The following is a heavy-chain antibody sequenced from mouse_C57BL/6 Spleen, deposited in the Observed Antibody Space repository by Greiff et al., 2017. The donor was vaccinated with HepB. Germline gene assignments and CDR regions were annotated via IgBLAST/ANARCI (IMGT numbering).Heavy chain of an antibody. V-gene: IGHV5-4*03. CDR2: ISDGGSYT. CDR3: ASDYDGFAY. D-gene: IGHD2-4*01. J-gene: IGHJ3*01. Sequence: EVKLQESGGGLVKPGGSLKLSCAASGFTFSSYAMSWVRQTPEKRLEWVATISDGGSYTYYPDNVKGRFTISRDNAKNNLYLQMSHLKSEDTAMYYCASDYDGFAYWGQGTLVTVSA. CDR1: GFTFSSYA.